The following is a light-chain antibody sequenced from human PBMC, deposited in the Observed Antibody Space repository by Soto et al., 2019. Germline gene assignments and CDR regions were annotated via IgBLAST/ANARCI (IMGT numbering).Light chain of an antibody. CDR1: QSVSSN. Sequence: IVMTQSPATLSLSPGERATLSCRASQSVSSNLAWYQQKPGQAPRLLIYGASTRATGIPARFSGSGSGTEFTLTISSLQSEDFAVYSCQQYNNWPRTFGQGTKVDIK. CDR2: GAS. CDR3: QQYNNWPRT. J-gene: IGKJ1*01. V-gene: IGKV3-15*01.